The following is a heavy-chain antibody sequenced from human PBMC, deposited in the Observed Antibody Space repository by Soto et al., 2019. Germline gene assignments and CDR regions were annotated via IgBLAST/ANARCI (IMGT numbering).Heavy chain of an antibody. CDR1: GFTVSSSN. J-gene: IGHJ6*02. Sequence: VGSLRLSCAASGFTVSSSNMNWVRQAPGKGLECVSVIYSGGSTYFADSVKGRFTISRDNSKNTLYLQMNSLRAEDTAVYYCARVSPTATADNYYYSGLDVWGQGTTVTVSS. CDR3: ARVSPTATADNYYYSGLDV. CDR2: IYSGGST. D-gene: IGHD6-13*01. V-gene: IGHV3-53*01.